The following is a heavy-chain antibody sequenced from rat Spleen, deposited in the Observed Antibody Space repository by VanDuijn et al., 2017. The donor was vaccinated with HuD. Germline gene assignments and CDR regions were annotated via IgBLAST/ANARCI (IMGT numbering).Heavy chain of an antibody. Sequence: EVQLVESGGDLVQPGRSLKLSCAASGFTFSNYGMAWVRQAPTKGLEWVASITTSGGSTYYRDSVKGRFTISRDNAKSTLYLQMDSLRCEDTATYYCARHSAAPVYVMDAWGQGASVTVSS. J-gene: IGHJ4*01. V-gene: IGHV5S23*01. CDR3: ARHSAAPVYVMDA. CDR1: GFTFSNYG. D-gene: IGHD3-1*01. CDR2: ITTSGGST.